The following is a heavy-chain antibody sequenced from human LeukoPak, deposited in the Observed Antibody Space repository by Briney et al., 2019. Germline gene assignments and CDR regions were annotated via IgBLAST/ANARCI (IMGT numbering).Heavy chain of an antibody. D-gene: IGHD7-27*01. J-gene: IGHJ5*02. V-gene: IGHV4-34*01. Sequence: PSETLSLTCAVYGGSFSGYYWSWIRQPPGKGLEWIGEINHSGSTNYNPSLKSRVTISVDTSKNQFSLKLSSVTAADTAVYYCARRSRDWGQGSRFDPWGQGTLVTVSS. CDR3: ARRSRDWGQGSRFDP. CDR2: INHSGST. CDR1: GGSFSGYY.